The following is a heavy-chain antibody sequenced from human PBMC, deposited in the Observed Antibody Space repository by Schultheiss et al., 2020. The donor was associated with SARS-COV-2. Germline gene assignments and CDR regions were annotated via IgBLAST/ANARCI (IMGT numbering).Heavy chain of an antibody. CDR1: GFSLSTSGMC. Sequence: SGPTLVKPTQTLTLTCTFSGFSLSTSGMCVSWIRQPPGKALEWLALIYWDDDKRYSTSLKTRLTISKDTSKNQVVLTMTNMDPVDTATYYCARMVGVFYDILTGYYTASRGGGMDVWGQGTTVTVSS. CDR3: ARMVGVFYDILTGYYTASRGGGMDV. V-gene: IGHV2-70*01. D-gene: IGHD3-9*01. J-gene: IGHJ6*02. CDR2: IYWDDDK.